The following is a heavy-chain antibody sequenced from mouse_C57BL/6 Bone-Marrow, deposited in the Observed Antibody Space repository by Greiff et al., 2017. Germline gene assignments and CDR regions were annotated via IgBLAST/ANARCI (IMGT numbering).Heavy chain of an antibody. CDR3: AYYGSIPFDY. J-gene: IGHJ2*01. V-gene: IGHV1-63*01. Sequence: QVQLQQSGAELVRPGTSVKMSCKASGYTFTNYWIGWAKQRPGHGLEWIGDIYPGGGYTNYNEKFKGKATLTADKSSSTAYMQLSSLTSEDSAIYYCAYYGSIPFDYWGQGTTLTVSS. CDR1: GYTFTNYW. CDR2: IYPGGGYT. D-gene: IGHD1-1*01.